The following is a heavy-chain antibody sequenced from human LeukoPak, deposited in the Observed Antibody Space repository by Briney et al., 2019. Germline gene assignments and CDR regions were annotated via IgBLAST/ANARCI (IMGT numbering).Heavy chain of an antibody. J-gene: IGHJ6*02. V-gene: IGHV1-69*04. CDR2: IIPILGIA. D-gene: IGHD3-22*01. Sequence: ASVKVSCKSSGCTFSSYAISWVRQPPGQGLDWMGRIIPILGIANYAQKFQGIDTIRADKSTSTAYMELSSLRSEDTGVYYCARDRSPNYYDSSGYYDDYYGMDVWGQGTTVTVSS. CDR3: ARDRSPNYYDSSGYYDDYYGMDV. CDR1: GCTFSSYA.